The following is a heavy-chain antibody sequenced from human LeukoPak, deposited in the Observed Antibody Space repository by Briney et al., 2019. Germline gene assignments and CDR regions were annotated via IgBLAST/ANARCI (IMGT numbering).Heavy chain of an antibody. Sequence: GGSLRLSCAASGITFSSYAMHWVRQAPGKGLEWVAVISYDGSNKYYADSVKGRFTISRDNSKNTLYLQMNSLRAEDTAVYYCARAYHCGGDCGYEAFDIWGQGTMVTVSS. CDR3: ARAYHCGGDCGYEAFDI. V-gene: IGHV3-30*04. D-gene: IGHD2-21*02. CDR2: ISYDGSNK. J-gene: IGHJ3*02. CDR1: GITFSSYA.